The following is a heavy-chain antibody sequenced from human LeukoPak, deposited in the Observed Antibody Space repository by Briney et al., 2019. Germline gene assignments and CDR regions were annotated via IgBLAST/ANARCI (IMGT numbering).Heavy chain of an antibody. J-gene: IGHJ4*02. D-gene: IGHD3-10*01. V-gene: IGHV3-72*01. CDR2: TRNIANSYTT. Sequence: PGGSLRLSCAAAGFTFSDHHMDWVRQAPGKGLEWVGRTRNIANSYTTEYAASVKGRFTISRDDSKNSLYLQMNSLKTEDTAVYYCAYGSGSYYDMYYFDYWGQGTLVTVSS. CDR3: AYGSGSYYDMYYFDY. CDR1: GFTFSDHH.